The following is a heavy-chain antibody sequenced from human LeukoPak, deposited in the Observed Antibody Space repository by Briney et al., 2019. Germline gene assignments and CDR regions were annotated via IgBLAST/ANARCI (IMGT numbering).Heavy chain of an antibody. J-gene: IGHJ4*02. CDR3: ARGFYYDSSGVHYFDY. CDR2: NNHSGST. Sequence: PSETLSLTCAVYGGSFSGYYWTWIRQPPGKGLEWIGENNHSGSTNYNPSLKSRVTISVDTSKNQFSLKLSSVTAADTAVYYCARGFYYDSSGVHYFDYWGQGTLVTVSS. V-gene: IGHV4-34*01. D-gene: IGHD3-22*01. CDR1: GGSFSGYY.